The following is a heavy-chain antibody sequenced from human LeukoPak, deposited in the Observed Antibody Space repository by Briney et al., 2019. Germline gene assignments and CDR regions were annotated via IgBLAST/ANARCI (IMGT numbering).Heavy chain of an antibody. J-gene: IGHJ4*02. Sequence: SETLSLTCTVSGYSISSGYYWGWIRQPPGKGLEWIGTIYHSGNTYYNPSLKSRVTISVDTSENRFSLKLSSVTAADTAVYYCAGTSGWYESFDYWGQGTLVTVSS. V-gene: IGHV4-38-2*02. CDR3: AGTSGWYESFDY. D-gene: IGHD6-19*01. CDR2: IYHSGNT. CDR1: GYSISSGYY.